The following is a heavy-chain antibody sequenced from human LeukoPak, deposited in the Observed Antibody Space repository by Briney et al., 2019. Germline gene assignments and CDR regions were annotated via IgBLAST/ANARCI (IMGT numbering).Heavy chain of an antibody. D-gene: IGHD3-9*01. CDR2: IYYSGST. CDR1: GGSISSGGYY. CDR3: ASHYYDILTGYTPRFDY. J-gene: IGHJ4*02. Sequence: SATLSLPCTVSGGSISSGGYYWSWIRQHPGKGLEWIGYIYYSGSTYYNPSLKSRVTISVDTSKNQFSLKLSSVTAADTAVYYCASHYYDILTGYTPRFDYWGQGTLVTVSS. V-gene: IGHV4-31*03.